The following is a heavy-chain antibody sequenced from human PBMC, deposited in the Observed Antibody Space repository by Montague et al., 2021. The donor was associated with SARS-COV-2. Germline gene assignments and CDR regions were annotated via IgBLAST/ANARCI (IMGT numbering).Heavy chain of an antibody. CDR1: GFNFGEFG. Sequence: SLSLSFSASGFNFGEFGISWVRQAPGQGPEWIGFIRRKTYGGTAEYAASVKGRFTISRDDSKNIAYLQMDSLKIDDTAMYYCTRSLVDIISTISGYFDFWGQGVLVTVSS. CDR3: TRSLVDIISTISGYFDF. V-gene: IGHV3-49*04. CDR2: IRRKTYGGTA. J-gene: IGHJ5*01. D-gene: IGHD5/OR15-5a*01.